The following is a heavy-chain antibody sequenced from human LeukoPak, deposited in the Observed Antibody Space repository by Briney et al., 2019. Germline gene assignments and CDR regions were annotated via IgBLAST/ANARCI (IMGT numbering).Heavy chain of an antibody. CDR2: ISGSGGST. Sequence: GGSLRLSCAASGFTFSSYAMSWVRQAPGKGLEWVSAISGSGGSTYYADSVKGRFTISRDNSKNTLYLQMNSLRAEDTAVYYCAKDRNYDSRGPTPYFDYWGQGTLVNGSS. CDR1: GFTFSSYA. D-gene: IGHD3-22*01. J-gene: IGHJ4*02. CDR3: AKDRNYDSRGPTPYFDY. V-gene: IGHV3-23*01.